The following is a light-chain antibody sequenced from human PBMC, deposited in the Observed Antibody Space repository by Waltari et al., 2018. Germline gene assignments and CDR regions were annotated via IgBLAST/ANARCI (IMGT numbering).Light chain of an antibody. CDR3: DSRDSSGNHLRV. CDR2: GKN. J-gene: IGLJ2*01. Sequence: SSELTQDPAVSVALGQTVRITCQGDSLRSYYASWYQQKPGQAPVLVIYGKNNRPSGIPDRFSGSSSGNTASWTITGSKAEEEADYYCDSRDSSGNHLRVFGGGTKLTVL. V-gene: IGLV3-19*01. CDR1: SLRSYY.